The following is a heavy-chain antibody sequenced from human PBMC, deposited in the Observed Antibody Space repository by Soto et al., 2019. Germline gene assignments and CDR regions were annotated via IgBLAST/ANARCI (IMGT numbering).Heavy chain of an antibody. CDR3: TSSSERGY. V-gene: IGHV1-3*01. CDR1: GYTYTEYP. J-gene: IGHJ4*02. CDR2: INVGNGNA. Sequence: QVQLVQSGAEVKKPGASVKVSCKASGYTYTEYPVHWVRQAPGQGLEWMGWINVGNGNAKYSQKFQGRVTMTRDTSASTAYMELSSLGSEDTAVYYCTSSSERGYWRQGTLVTVSS.